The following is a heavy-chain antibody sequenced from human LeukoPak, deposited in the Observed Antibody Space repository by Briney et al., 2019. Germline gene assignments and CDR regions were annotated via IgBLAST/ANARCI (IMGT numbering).Heavy chain of an antibody. D-gene: IGHD3-9*01. V-gene: IGHV4-59*01. J-gene: IGHJ4*02. CDR3: ARVRLVGYDILTGYYSFDY. CDR2: IYYSGNT. Sequence: LETLSLTCTVSGGSISSYSWSWIRQPPGKGLERIGYIYYSGNTNYNPSLKSRVTISIDPSKKQFSLKLSSVTAADTAVYYCARVRLVGYDILTGYYSFDYWGQGTLVTVSS. CDR1: GGSISSYS.